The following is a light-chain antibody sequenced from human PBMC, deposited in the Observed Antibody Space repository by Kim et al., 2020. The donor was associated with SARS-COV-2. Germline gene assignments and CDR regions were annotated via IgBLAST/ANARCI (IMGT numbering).Light chain of an antibody. CDR2: DVN. V-gene: IGLV2-11*01. CDR1: GRYVGGYDY. J-gene: IGLJ2*01. Sequence: GQSVTIFCTGPGRYVGGYDYVSCYQQHPGKVPKLMIYDVNRRPSGVPDRFSGSKSGNTASLTISALQADDEADYYCCSYAGSFSAVFGGGTQLTVL. CDR3: CSYAGSFSAV.